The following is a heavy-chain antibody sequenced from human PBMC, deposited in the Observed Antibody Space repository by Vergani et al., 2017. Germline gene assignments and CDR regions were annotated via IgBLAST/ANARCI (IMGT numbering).Heavy chain of an antibody. J-gene: IGHJ6*02. CDR3: AGGVRHYDFGSGYSHVSGMDV. D-gene: IGHD3-3*01. CDR1: GGSISSYY. V-gene: IGHV4-59*01. CDR2: INYSGST. Sequence: QVQLQESGPGLVKPSQTLSLTCTVSGGSISSYYWSWIRQPPGKGLEWIGYINYSGSTNYNPSLKSRVTISVDTSKNQFSLKLSSVTAADTAVYYCAGGVRHYDFGSGYSHVSGMDVWGQGTTVTVSS.